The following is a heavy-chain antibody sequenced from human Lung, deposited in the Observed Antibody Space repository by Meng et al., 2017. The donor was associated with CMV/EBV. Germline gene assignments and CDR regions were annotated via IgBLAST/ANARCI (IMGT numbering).Heavy chain of an antibody. CDR1: GFSFSDYY. Sequence: GGSXRLXCAASGFSFSDYYMNWIRQAPGKGLEWVSYISSTGSTIYYADSVKGRFTISRDNAKNSVYLQMNSLRAEDTAVYYCASPPLSYGMDVWGQGTTVTVSS. V-gene: IGHV3-11*01. J-gene: IGHJ6*02. CDR3: ASPPLSYGMDV. CDR2: ISSTGSTI.